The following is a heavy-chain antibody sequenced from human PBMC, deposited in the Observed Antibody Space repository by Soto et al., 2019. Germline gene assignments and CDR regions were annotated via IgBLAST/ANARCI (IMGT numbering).Heavy chain of an antibody. V-gene: IGHV1-69*13. D-gene: IGHD3-22*01. CDR1: GGTFSSYA. Sequence: GASVKVSCKASGGTFSSYAISWVRQAPGQGLEWMGGIIPIFGTANYAQKFQGRVTITADESTSTAYMELSSLRSEDTAVYYCARGGTMIVVAPPGWFDPWGQGTLVTVSS. CDR2: IIPIFGTA. J-gene: IGHJ5*02. CDR3: ARGGTMIVVAPPGWFDP.